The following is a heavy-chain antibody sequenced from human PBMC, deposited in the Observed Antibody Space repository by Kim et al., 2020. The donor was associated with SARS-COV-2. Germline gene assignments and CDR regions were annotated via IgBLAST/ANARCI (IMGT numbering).Heavy chain of an antibody. J-gene: IGHJ6*02. Sequence: GGSLRLSCAASGFTFSSYGMHWVRQAPGKGLEWVAVIWYDGSNKYYADSVKGRFTISRDNSKNTLYLQMNSLRAEDTAVYYCARDGDYDFWSGYRHYYYYGMDVWGQGTTVTVSS. CDR2: IWYDGSNK. D-gene: IGHD3-3*01. CDR3: ARDGDYDFWSGYRHYYYYGMDV. V-gene: IGHV3-33*01. CDR1: GFTFSSYG.